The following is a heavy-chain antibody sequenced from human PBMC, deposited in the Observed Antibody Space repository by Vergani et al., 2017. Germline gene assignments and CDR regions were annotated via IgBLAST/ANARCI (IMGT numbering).Heavy chain of an antibody. CDR1: GYTFTSYY. Sequence: QVQLVQSGAEVKKPGASVKVSCKASGYTFTSYYMHWVRQAPGQGLEWMGIINPSGGSTSYAQKFQGRGTMTRDTSTSTVYMELSSLRSEDTAVYYCAREGVGATCDYWGQGTLVTVSS. CDR3: AREGVGATCDY. J-gene: IGHJ4*02. D-gene: IGHD1-26*01. CDR2: INPSGGST. V-gene: IGHV1-46*01.